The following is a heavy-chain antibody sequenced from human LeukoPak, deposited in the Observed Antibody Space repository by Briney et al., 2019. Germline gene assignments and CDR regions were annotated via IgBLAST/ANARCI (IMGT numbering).Heavy chain of an antibody. CDR1: GFTFSSYS. D-gene: IGHD6-19*01. J-gene: IGHJ4*02. V-gene: IGHV3-21*01. CDR2: ISSSSSYI. Sequence: GGSLRLSCAASGFTFSSYSMNWVRQAPGKGLEWVSSISSSSSYIYYADSVKGRFTISRDNAKNSLYLQMNSLRAEDTAVYYCARVSRQWLACDYWGQGTLGTVSS. CDR3: ARVSRQWLACDY.